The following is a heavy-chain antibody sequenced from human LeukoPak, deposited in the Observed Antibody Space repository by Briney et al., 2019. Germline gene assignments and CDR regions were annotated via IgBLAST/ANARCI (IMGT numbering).Heavy chain of an antibody. D-gene: IGHD7-27*01. V-gene: IGHV4-59*01. Sequence: SETLSLTCTVSGGSISSYYWSWIRQPPGKGLEWMGYIYYSGSINYNPSLKSRVTISVDTAKNQFSLKLSSVTAADTAVYYCARDTESDWGDRAFDIWGQGTMVTVSS. CDR1: GGSISSYY. J-gene: IGHJ3*02. CDR2: IYYSGSI. CDR3: ARDTESDWGDRAFDI.